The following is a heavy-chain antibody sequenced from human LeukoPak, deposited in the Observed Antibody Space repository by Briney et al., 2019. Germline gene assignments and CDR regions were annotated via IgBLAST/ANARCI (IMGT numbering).Heavy chain of an antibody. V-gene: IGHV5-51*01. Sequence: GESLKISCKGSGYSFSSYWIGWVRQMPGKGLEWMGIIYPGDSDTRYSPSFQGQVTISADKSIGTAYLQWSSLKASDTAMYYCARRIQLWFDAFDIWGQGTMVTVSS. CDR1: GYSFSSYW. CDR2: IYPGDSDT. J-gene: IGHJ3*02. D-gene: IGHD5-18*01. CDR3: ARRIQLWFDAFDI.